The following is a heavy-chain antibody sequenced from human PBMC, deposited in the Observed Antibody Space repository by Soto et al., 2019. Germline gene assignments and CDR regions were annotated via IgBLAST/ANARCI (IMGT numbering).Heavy chain of an antibody. Sequence: QVQLVQSGAEVRKPGASLTVSCRSSGDSFNDYYIHWVRQAPGQGFEWMGWINPNGGVTKYAQKFQGWVSMTRDTSIRTVYMQLSRLRSDDTAVYYCARESGGAQATLDYYYFYMDVWGTGTTVTVSS. D-gene: IGHD1-26*01. V-gene: IGHV1-2*04. CDR2: INPNGGVT. J-gene: IGHJ6*03. CDR3: ARESGGAQATLDYYYFYMDV. CDR1: GDSFNDYY.